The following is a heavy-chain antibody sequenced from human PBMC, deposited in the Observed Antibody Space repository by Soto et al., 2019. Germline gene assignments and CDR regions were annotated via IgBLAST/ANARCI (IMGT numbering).Heavy chain of an antibody. Sequence: GGSLRLSCAASGFTFSSHAMSWVRQAPGKGLEWVSAISGSGGSTYYADSVKGRFTISRDNSKNTLYLQMNSLRAEDTAVYYCAKGAHYVFWSGYLNGLDYYYGMDVWGQGTTVTVS. J-gene: IGHJ6*02. CDR1: GFTFSSHA. D-gene: IGHD3-3*01. CDR3: AKGAHYVFWSGYLNGLDYYYGMDV. CDR2: ISGSGGST. V-gene: IGHV3-23*01.